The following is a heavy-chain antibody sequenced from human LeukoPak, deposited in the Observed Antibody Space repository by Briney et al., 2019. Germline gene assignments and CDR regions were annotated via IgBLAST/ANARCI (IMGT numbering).Heavy chain of an antibody. CDR1: GFTFSSSG. CDR3: AKRAASGLYYFDY. CDR2: ITDSGGNT. Sequence: PGGCLRLSCAASGFTFSSSGMSWVRQAPGRGLEWVSSITDSGGNTFYADSVKGRFTISRDNSKTTLFLQMNSLSAEDTAIYYCAKRAASGLYYFDYWGQGTLVIVSS. V-gene: IGHV3-23*01. J-gene: IGHJ4*02. D-gene: IGHD6-25*01.